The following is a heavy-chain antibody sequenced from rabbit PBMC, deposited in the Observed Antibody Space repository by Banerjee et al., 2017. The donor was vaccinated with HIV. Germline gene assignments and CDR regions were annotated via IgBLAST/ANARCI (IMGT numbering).Heavy chain of an antibody. CDR2: ITSSGYT. CDR3: ARGWITMTMNL. CDR1: GFSFSYKYV. Sequence: QEQLEESGGDLVKPEGSLTLTCTASGFSFSYKYVMCWVRQAPGKGLEWVACITSSGYTAYASWAKGRFTISKTSSTTVTLQMTSLTAADTATYFCARGWITMTMNLWGPGTLVTVS. J-gene: IGHJ4*01. D-gene: IGHD2-1*01. V-gene: IGHV1S45*01.